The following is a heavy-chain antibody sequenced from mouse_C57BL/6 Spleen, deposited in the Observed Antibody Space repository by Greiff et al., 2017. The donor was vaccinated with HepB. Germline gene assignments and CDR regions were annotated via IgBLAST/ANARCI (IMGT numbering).Heavy chain of an antibody. CDR1: GYTFTSYW. CDR2: IYPSDSET. J-gene: IGHJ4*01. Sequence: QVQLQQPGAELVRPGSSVKLSCKASGYTFTSYWMDWVKQRPGQGLEWIGNIYPSDSETHYNQKFKDKATLTVDKSSSTAYMQLSSLTSADSAVYYCARDYDCRGAMDYWGQGTSVTVSS. CDR3: ARDYDCRGAMDY. D-gene: IGHD2-4*01. V-gene: IGHV1-61*01.